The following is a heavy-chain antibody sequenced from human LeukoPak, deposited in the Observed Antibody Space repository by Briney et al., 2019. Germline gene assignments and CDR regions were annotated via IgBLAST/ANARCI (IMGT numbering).Heavy chain of an antibody. V-gene: IGHV3-73*01. D-gene: IGHD3-16*02. CDR3: TRHLSYDYVWGSYRYPDYYFDY. Sequence: GGSLRLSCAASGFTFSGSAMHWVRQASGKGLEWVGRIRSKANSYATAYAASVKGRFTISRDDSKNTAYLQMNSLKTEDTAVYYCTRHLSYDYVWGSYRYPDYYFDYWGQGTLVTVSS. J-gene: IGHJ4*02. CDR1: GFTFSGSA. CDR2: IRSKANSYAT.